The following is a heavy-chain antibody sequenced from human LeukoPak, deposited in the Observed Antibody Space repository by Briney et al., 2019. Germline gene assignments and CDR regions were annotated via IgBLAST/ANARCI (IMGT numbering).Heavy chain of an antibody. D-gene: IGHD2-8*01. J-gene: IGHJ6*03. CDR3: AAGVGSYYYYMDV. CDR2: IYTSGST. CDR1: GGSIGSGSYY. V-gene: IGHV4-61*02. Sequence: SQTLSLTCTVSGGSIGSGSYYWSWIRQPAGKGLEWIGRIYTSGSTNYNPSLKSRVTISVDTSKNQFSLKLSSVTAADTAVYYCAAGVGSYYYYMDVWGKGTTVTVSS.